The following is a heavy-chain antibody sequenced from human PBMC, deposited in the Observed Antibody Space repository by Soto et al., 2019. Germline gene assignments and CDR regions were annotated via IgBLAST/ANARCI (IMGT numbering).Heavy chain of an antibody. Sequence: EVQLVESGGGLVKPGGSLRLSCAASGFTFSSYSMNWVRQAPGKGLEWVSSISSSSSYIYYADSVKGRFTISRDNAKNSLYLQMRSLRAEDRDVYYCARNGGGDIVVVPAAIDYYYYYCMDVWGQGTTVTVSS. J-gene: IGHJ6*02. CDR3: ARNGGGDIVVVPAAIDYYYYYCMDV. V-gene: IGHV3-21*01. CDR2: ISSSSSYI. D-gene: IGHD2-2*01. CDR1: GFTFSSYS.